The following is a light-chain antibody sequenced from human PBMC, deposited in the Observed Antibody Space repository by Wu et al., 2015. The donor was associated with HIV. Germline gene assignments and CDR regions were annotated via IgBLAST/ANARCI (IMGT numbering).Light chain of an antibody. J-gene: IGKJ4*01. CDR1: QNITSNY. CDR2: GAS. V-gene: IGKV3-20*01. CDR3: QQYGDSALT. Sequence: EIVLTQSPGTLSLSPGERATLSCRASQNITSNYLAWYQQKFGQAPRLLIYGASNRATGISDRFSGSGSGTDFTLTISRLEPEDFALYHCQQYGDSALTFGGGPRWRSN.